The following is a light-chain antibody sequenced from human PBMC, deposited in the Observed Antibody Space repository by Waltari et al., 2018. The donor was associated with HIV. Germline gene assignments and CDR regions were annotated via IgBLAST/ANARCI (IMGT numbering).Light chain of an antibody. Sequence: DIQVTQSPSTLSASVGDRVTITCRASQGLSDWLAWYQQKPGKAPKLLIYKTSRLETGVPSRFSDSGSGTDFTLTISSLQPDDFATYFCQHYHLFSWTFGQGTKV. J-gene: IGKJ1*01. CDR1: QGLSDW. CDR2: KTS. CDR3: QHYHLFSWT. V-gene: IGKV1-5*03.